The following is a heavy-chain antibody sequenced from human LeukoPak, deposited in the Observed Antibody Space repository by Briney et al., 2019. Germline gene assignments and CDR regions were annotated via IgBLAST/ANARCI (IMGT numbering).Heavy chain of an antibody. Sequence: PGGSLRLSCVASGFSISNYWMTWVRQAPGRGLEWVANIKQDGSEKNYVDSVKGRLTSSRDNAKNSLYLQMNRLRVEDTAVYYCARGYWNFGLWGRGTQVTVSS. CDR1: GFSISNYW. CDR2: IKQDGSEK. CDR3: ARGYWNFGL. V-gene: IGHV3-7*01. J-gene: IGHJ2*01.